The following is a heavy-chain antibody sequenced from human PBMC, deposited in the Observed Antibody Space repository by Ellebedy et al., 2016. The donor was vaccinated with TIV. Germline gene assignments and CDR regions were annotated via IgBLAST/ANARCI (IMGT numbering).Heavy chain of an antibody. CDR1: GYPFISYA. CDR2: LNAGSGNT. J-gene: IGHJ4*02. D-gene: IGHD6-19*01. CDR3: MIVSVAVPY. Sequence: ASVKVSXXASGYPFISYAIHWVRQAPGQRPEWMGWLNAGSGNTMYAQTLRGRVTFSSDTSAATAYMELSRLTSEDTAVYYCMIVSVAVPYWGQGTPVAVSS. V-gene: IGHV1-3*01.